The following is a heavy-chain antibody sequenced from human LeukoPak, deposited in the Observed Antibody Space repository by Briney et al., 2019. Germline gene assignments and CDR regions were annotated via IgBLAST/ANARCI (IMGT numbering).Heavy chain of an antibody. V-gene: IGHV1-46*01. CDR2: INPSGGST. CDR3: ARRGSYYNVADY. D-gene: IGHD1-26*01. CDR1: GYTFTSYY. Sequence: ASVKVSCKASGYTFTSYYLHWVRQAPGQGLEWMGIINPSGGSTNYAQKFQDRVTMTRDTSTSTVYLELSSLRSEDTAMYYCARRGSYYNVADYWGQGTLVTVSP. J-gene: IGHJ4*02.